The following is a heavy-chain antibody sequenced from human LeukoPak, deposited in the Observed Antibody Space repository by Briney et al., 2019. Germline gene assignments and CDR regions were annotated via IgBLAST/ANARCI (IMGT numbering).Heavy chain of an antibody. CDR3: ARLRITMVRGACNWFDP. D-gene: IGHD3-10*01. CDR2: INTNTGNP. J-gene: IGHJ5*02. Sequence: ASVKVSCKASGYTFTSYAMNWVRQAPGQGLEWMGWINTNTGNPTYAQGFTGRFVFSLDTSVSTAYLQISSLKAEDTAVYYCARLRITMVRGACNWFDPWGQGTLVTVSS. CDR1: GYTFTSYA. V-gene: IGHV7-4-1*02.